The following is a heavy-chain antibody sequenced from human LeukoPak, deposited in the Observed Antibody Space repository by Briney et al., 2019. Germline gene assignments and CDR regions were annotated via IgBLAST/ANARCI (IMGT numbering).Heavy chain of an antibody. V-gene: IGHV4-34*01. CDR2: INHSGST. D-gene: IGHD6-19*01. CDR3: AREAYSSGSY. J-gene: IGHJ4*02. Sequence: SETLSLTCAVYGGSFSGYYWSWIRQPSGKGLEWIGEINHSGSTNYNPSLKSRVTISVDTSKNQFSLKLSSVTAADTAVYYRAREAYSSGSYWGQGTLVTVSS. CDR1: GGSFSGYY.